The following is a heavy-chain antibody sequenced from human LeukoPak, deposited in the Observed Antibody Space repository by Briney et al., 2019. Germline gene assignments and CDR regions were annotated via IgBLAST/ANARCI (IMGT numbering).Heavy chain of an antibody. D-gene: IGHD6-19*01. CDR2: IHNSGTT. CDR1: GGSISSYF. J-gene: IGHJ4*02. CDR3: ARQGSGRDY. Sequence: SETLSLTCTVSGGSISSYFWSWIRQPPGKGLEWIGYIHNSGTTNYNPSLKSQVTISVDTSKNQYSLKLGSVTAADTTVYYCARQGSGRDYWGQGTLVTVSS. V-gene: IGHV4-59*08.